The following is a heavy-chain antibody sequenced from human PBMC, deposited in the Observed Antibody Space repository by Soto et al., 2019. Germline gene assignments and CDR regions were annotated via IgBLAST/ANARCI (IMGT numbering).Heavy chain of an antibody. CDR2: ISWNSGSI. V-gene: IGHV3-9*01. J-gene: IGHJ4*02. Sequence: GGSLRLSCAASGFTFSNYAMSWVRQAPGKGLEWVSGISWNSGSIGYADSVKGRFTISRDNAKNSLYLQMNSLRAEDTALYYCAKGIHVGAHSYYFDYWGQGTLVTVSS. CDR3: AKGIHVGAHSYYFDY. CDR1: GFTFSNYA. D-gene: IGHD1-26*01.